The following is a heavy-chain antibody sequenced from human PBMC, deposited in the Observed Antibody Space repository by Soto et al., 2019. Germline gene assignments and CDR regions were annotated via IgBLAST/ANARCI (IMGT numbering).Heavy chain of an antibody. CDR3: AKVFAGSYSNFFDF. V-gene: IGHV3-30*18. D-gene: IGHD4-4*01. Sequence: PGGPLRLSCAASGFTFDSVGMHWVRQAPGEALEWVALLSNNGDFQSYADSVRGRCTLSRDNSNNTLSLHLNSLKTDDTAMYYCAKVFAGSYSNFFDFWGPGTMVTVSS. CDR1: GFTFDSVG. J-gene: IGHJ4*02. CDR2: LSNNGDFQ.